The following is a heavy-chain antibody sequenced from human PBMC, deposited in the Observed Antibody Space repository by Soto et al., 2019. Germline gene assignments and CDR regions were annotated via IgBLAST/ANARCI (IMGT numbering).Heavy chain of an antibody. J-gene: IGHJ4*02. CDR1: GGTFSSYT. CDR2: IIPMFGTA. V-gene: IGHV1-69*12. Sequence: QVQLVQSGAEVKKPGSSVKVSCKASGGTFSSYTISWVRQAPGQGLEWMGGIIPMFGTANDAQKFQGRVTITEDESTSTVYMELSSLRSEDTAVYYCARAGRTGYSYGYGYFDYWGQGTLVTVSS. D-gene: IGHD5-18*01. CDR3: ARAGRTGYSYGYGYFDY.